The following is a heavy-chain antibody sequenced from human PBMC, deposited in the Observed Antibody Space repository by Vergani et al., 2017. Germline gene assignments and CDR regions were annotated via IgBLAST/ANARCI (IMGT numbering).Heavy chain of an antibody. CDR2: IRYDGTKR. CDR3: TKAGQYDSDNFHDS. D-gene: IGHD3-22*01. CDR1: GFTFRIYG. Sequence: QVQLVESGGGVVQPGGSLRLSCIASGFTFRIYGMHWVRQGPGKGLEGVAFIRYDGTKRFYGDSVKGRFTISRDNSQTTVFLQMNSLRADDSAVYYCTKAGQYDSDNFHDSWGQGALVTVAS. V-gene: IGHV3-30*02. J-gene: IGHJ1*01.